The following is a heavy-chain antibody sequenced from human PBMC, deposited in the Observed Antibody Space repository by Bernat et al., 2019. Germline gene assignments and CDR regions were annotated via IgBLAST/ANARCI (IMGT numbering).Heavy chain of an antibody. CDR3: AKDTSGSYDSGFDY. CDR2: ISYDGSNK. V-gene: IGHV3-30*18. Sequence: VRLVESGGGLVQPGGSRRLSCAASGFTFSSYGMHWVRQAPGKGLEWVAVISYDGSNKYYADSVKGRFTISRDNSKNTLYLQMNSLRAEDTAVYYCAKDTSGSYDSGFDYWGQGTLVTVSS. D-gene: IGHD1-26*01. CDR1: GFTFSSYG. J-gene: IGHJ4*02.